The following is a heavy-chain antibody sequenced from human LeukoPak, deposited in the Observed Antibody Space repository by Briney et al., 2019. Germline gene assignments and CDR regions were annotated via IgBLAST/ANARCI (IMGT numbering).Heavy chain of an antibody. CDR2: IYPGDSDT. V-gene: IGHV5-51*01. CDR1: GYSFTSYW. CDR3: ARQQYSSHDAFDI. Sequence: GESLKISCKGSGYSFTSYWIGWVRQMPGKGLEWRGIIYPGDSDTRYSPSFQGQVTISADKSISTAYLQWSSLKASDTAMYYCARQQYSSHDAFDIWGQGTMVTVSS. J-gene: IGHJ3*02. D-gene: IGHD6-19*01.